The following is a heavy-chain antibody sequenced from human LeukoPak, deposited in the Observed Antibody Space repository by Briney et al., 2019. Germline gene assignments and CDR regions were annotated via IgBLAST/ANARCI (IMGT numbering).Heavy chain of an antibody. CDR2: IYYSGST. CDR1: GGSISSSSYY. D-gene: IGHD4-17*01. V-gene: IGHV4-39*07. J-gene: IGHJ4*02. Sequence: SETLSPTCTVSGGSISSSSYYWGWIRQPPGKGLEWIGSIYYSGSTYYNPSLKSRVTISVDTSKNQFSLKLSSVTAADTAVYYCARAVQVTTGGLFDYWGQGTLVTVSS. CDR3: ARAVQVTTGGLFDY.